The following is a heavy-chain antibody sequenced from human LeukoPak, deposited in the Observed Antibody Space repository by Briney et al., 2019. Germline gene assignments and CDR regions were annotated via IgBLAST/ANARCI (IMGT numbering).Heavy chain of an antibody. CDR3: ARGRFSYDNTGYSSFYY. D-gene: IGHD3-22*01. Sequence: GRSLRLSCAASGFTFSTYGMHWVRQAPGRGLEWVANIDQDGSEKHYVDSVKGRFTISRDNARNSLFLQMNSLRAEDTAVYYCARGRFSYDNTGYSSFYYWGQGTLVTVSS. CDR2: IDQDGSEK. V-gene: IGHV3-7*01. CDR1: GFTFSTYG. J-gene: IGHJ4*02.